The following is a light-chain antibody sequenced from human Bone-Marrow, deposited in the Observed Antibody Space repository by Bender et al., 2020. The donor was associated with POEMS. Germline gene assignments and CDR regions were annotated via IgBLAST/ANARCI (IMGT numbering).Light chain of an antibody. V-gene: IGLV2-11*01. CDR2: NVD. CDR3: CSYAGRYSWV. J-gene: IGLJ3*02. CDR1: SSDVGAYNY. Sequence: QSALTQPRSVSGSPGQSVTISCTGASSDVGAYNYVSWYQQHPGKAPKLIIHNVDKRPSGVPGRFSGSKSGNTASLTISGLQADDEADYYCCSYAGRYSWVFGGGTRLTVL.